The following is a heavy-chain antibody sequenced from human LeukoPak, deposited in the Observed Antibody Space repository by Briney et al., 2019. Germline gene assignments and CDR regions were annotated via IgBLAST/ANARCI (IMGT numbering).Heavy chain of an antibody. D-gene: IGHD3-22*01. J-gene: IGHJ4*02. CDR2: ST. Sequence: STHYSDSVKGRFTISRDNSKNTLYLQMGSLRAEDMAVYYCAREAYYDSSGYYDYWGQGTLVTVSS. CDR3: AREAYYDSSGYYDY. V-gene: IGHV3-64*02.